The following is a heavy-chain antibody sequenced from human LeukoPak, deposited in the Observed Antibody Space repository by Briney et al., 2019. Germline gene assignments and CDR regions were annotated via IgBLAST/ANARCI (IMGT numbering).Heavy chain of an antibody. CDR2: IIPIFGTA. D-gene: IGHD3-3*01. Sequence: GASVKVSCKASGGTFISYAISWVRQAPGQGREWMGGIIPIFGTANYAQKFQGRVTITADESTSTAYMELSSLRSEDTAVYYCASPYYDFWSGNSHFDYWGQGTLVTVSS. CDR3: ASPYYDFWSGNSHFDY. V-gene: IGHV1-69*13. CDR1: GGTFISYA. J-gene: IGHJ4*02.